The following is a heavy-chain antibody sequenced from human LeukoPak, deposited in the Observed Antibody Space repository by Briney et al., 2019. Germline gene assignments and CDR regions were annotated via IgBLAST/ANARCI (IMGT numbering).Heavy chain of an antibody. CDR2: IRSKANSYAT. V-gene: IGHV3-73*01. CDR1: GFTFSGSA. J-gene: IGHJ4*02. CDR3: AKDIGRGIVGATMGFDY. D-gene: IGHD1-26*01. Sequence: GGSLRLSCAASGFTFSGSAMHWVRQASGKGLEWVGRIRSKANSYATAYAASVKGRFTISRDDSKNTAYLQMNSRKTEDTAVYYCAKDIGRGIVGATMGFDYWGQGTLVTVSS.